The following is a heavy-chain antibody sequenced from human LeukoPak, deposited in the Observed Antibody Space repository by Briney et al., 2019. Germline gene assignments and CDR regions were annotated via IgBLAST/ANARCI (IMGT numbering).Heavy chain of an antibody. CDR3: ASRGGIVATGYYYYGMDV. J-gene: IGHJ6*02. CDR2: INPNSGGT. Sequence: ASVKVSCKASGYTFTGYYMHWVRQAPGQGLEWMGWINPNSGGTNYAQKFQGRVTMTRDTSISTAYMELSRLRSDDTAVFYCASRGGIVATGYYYYGMDVWGQGTTVTVSS. V-gene: IGHV1-2*02. CDR1: GYTFTGYY. D-gene: IGHD5-12*01.